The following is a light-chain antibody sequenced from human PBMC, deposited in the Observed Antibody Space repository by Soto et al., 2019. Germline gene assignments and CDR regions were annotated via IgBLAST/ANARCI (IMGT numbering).Light chain of an antibody. J-gene: IGKJ1*01. Sequence: DVQMTQSPSTLSASVGDRVTITSRARQNIGTWLAWYQQKPGGAPRLLIYDVSNLESGVPSRFSGSGSEPAFPLTISLLQAYDFASYYCQQYNSYSKFGQGTKV. CDR3: QQYNSYSK. CDR2: DVS. CDR1: QNIGTW. V-gene: IGKV1-5*01.